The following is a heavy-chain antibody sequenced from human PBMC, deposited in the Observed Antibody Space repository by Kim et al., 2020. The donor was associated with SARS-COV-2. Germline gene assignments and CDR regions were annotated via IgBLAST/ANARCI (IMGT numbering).Heavy chain of an antibody. Sequence: SETLSLTCAVYGGSFSGYYWSWIRQPPGKGLEWIGEINHSGSTNYNPSLKSRVTISVDTSKNQFSLKLSSVTAADTAVYYCARQGTYYDIPYFDLWGRGTLVTVSS. CDR3: ARQGTYYDIPYFDL. CDR1: GGSFSGYY. D-gene: IGHD3-9*01. J-gene: IGHJ2*01. CDR2: INHSGST. V-gene: IGHV4-34*01.